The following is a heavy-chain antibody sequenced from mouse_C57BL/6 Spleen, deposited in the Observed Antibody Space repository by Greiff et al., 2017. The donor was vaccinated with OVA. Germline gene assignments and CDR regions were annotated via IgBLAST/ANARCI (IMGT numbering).Heavy chain of an antibody. CDR2: IYPSDSET. Sequence: VQLQQPGAELVRPGSSVKLSCKASGYTFTSYWMDWVKQRPGQGLEWIGNIYPSDSETHYNQKFKDKATLTVDKSSSTAYMQLSSLTYEGYAVYYCARLDYYGSSYYAMDYWGQGTSVTVSS. CDR1: GYTFTSYW. J-gene: IGHJ4*01. D-gene: IGHD1-1*01. V-gene: IGHV1-61*01. CDR3: ARLDYYGSSYYAMDY.